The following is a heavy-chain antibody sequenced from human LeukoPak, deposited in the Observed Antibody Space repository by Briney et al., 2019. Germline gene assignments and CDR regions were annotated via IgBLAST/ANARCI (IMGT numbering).Heavy chain of an antibody. V-gene: IGHV3-33*01. D-gene: IGHD2-2*01. CDR3: ARDKDCSSTSCYALDY. Sequence: GGSLRLSCAVSGFTFSSYGMHWVRQAPGKGLEWVAVIWYDGSNKYYADSVKGRFTISRDNSKNTLYLQMNSLRAEDTAVYYCARDKDCSSTSCYALDYWGQGTLVTVSS. CDR2: IWYDGSNK. J-gene: IGHJ4*02. CDR1: GFTFSSYG.